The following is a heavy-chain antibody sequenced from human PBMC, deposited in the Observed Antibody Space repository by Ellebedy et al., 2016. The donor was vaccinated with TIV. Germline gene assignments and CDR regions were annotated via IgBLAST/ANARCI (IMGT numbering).Heavy chain of an antibody. Sequence: PGGSLRLSCAASGFTFSTYWMHRVRQAPGKGLMWVSRINTDGSSTGYADSVKGRFTISRDNAKNTLYLQMNGLRAEDTAVYYCAREVWYPASWGQGTLVTVSS. D-gene: IGHD6-13*01. CDR3: AREVWYPAS. V-gene: IGHV3-74*01. CDR2: INTDGSST. J-gene: IGHJ4*02. CDR1: GFTFSTYW.